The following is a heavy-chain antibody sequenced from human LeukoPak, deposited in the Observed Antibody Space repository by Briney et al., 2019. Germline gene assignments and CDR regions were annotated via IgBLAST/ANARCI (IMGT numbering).Heavy chain of an antibody. J-gene: IGHJ4*02. V-gene: IGHV3-23*01. D-gene: IGHD1-7*01. CDR1: GFTFSSYA. CDR2: ISGSGGST. Sequence: GGSLRLSCAASGFTFSSYAMSWVRQAPGKGLEWVSAISGSGGSTYYADSVKGRFTISRDNSKNTLYLQMNSLRAEDTAVYYCAKQITGTIRPPLDFDYWGQGTLVTVSS. CDR3: AKQITGTIRPPLDFDY.